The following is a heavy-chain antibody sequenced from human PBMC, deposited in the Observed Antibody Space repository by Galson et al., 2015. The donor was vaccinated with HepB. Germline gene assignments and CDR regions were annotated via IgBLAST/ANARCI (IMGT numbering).Heavy chain of an antibody. CDR2: IYPGDSDT. J-gene: IGHJ4*02. D-gene: IGHD2-15*01. CDR3: TRLGYCGGGSCYQRGYFDS. CDR1: GYSFTDYW. Sequence: SGAEVKKPGESLKISCKGSGYSFTDYWIGWVRQMPGKGLEWMGIIYPGDSDTRYSPSFEGQVTISVDESISTAYLQWSGLKASDTAMYYCTRLGYCGGGSCYQRGYFDSWGQGTLVIVSS. V-gene: IGHV5-51*01.